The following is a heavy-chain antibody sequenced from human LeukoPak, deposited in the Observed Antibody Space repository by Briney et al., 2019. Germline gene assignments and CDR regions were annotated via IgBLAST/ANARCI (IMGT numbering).Heavy chain of an antibody. CDR1: GITFNNYA. CDR3: AKGVYSGSYFYFDY. V-gene: IGHV3-23*01. CDR2: VSGSGDST. Sequence: RGSLRLSCAVSGITFNNYAMSWVRQAPGKGLEWVSGVSGSGDSTYYADSVKGRFTISRDNSKNTLYLQMNSLRAEDTALYYCAKGVYSGSYFYFDYWGQGTLVTVSS. D-gene: IGHD1-26*01. J-gene: IGHJ4*02.